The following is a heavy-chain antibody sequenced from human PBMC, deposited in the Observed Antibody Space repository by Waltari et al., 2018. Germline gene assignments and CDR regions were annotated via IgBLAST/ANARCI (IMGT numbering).Heavy chain of an antibody. CDR3: ALSKYSSGSYAGYFQH. V-gene: IGHV4-30-4*08. J-gene: IGHJ1*01. CDR2: IHYSGST. CDR1: GDSISSDDYY. D-gene: IGHD6-19*01. Sequence: QVQLQESGPGLVKPSQTLSLTCTVSGDSISSDDYYWSWIRQPPGKGLEWIGYIHYSGSTYYNPSLKSRLTISVDTSKNQFSLKLSSVTAADTAVYYCALSKYSSGSYAGYFQHWGQGTLVTVSS.